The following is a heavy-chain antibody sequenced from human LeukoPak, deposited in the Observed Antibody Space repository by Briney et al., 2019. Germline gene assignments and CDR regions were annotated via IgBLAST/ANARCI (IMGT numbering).Heavy chain of an antibody. V-gene: IGHV4-59*01. J-gene: IGHJ5*02. D-gene: IGHD6-13*01. Sequence: NSSETLSLTCTVSGGSIDSNSWTWIRHPPGKGLEWIGYIYYSGTTNYNPSLKSRVTMSVDMSKNQFSLKLSSVTAADTAVYYCARRSSSWKNWFDPWGQGTLVTVSS. CDR1: GGSIDSNS. CDR2: IYYSGTT. CDR3: ARRSSSWKNWFDP.